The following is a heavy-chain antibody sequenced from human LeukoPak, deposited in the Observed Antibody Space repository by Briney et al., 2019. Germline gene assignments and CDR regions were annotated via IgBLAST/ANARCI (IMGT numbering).Heavy chain of an antibody. CDR3: AAGPWELDF. V-gene: IGHV4-4*09. CDR2: TYNEVNA. D-gene: IGHD1-26*01. CDR1: GVSINPYY. Sequence: PSETLCLTCTVSGVSINPYYASWIRQAPGKGLEFIGFTYNEVNASYTPSLKSRATIAVDTSNNLCPLRLTSVSAADTAMYYCAAGPWELDFWGQGTLVTVSS. J-gene: IGHJ4*02.